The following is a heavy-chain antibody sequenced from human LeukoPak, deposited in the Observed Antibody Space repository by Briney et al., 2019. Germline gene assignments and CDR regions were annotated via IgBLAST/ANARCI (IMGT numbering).Heavy chain of an antibody. CDR1: GFTFSSYG. CDR2: INQDGRGK. CDR3: ARVVGAGYFDL. V-gene: IGHV3-7*01. D-gene: IGHD1-26*01. Sequence: PGGSLRLSCAASGFTFSSYGMHWVRQAPGKGLEWVANINQDGRGKYYVDSGEGRFIISRDNAKNSLYLQMNSLRAEDTAVYYCARVVGAGYFDLWGRGTLVTVSS. J-gene: IGHJ2*01.